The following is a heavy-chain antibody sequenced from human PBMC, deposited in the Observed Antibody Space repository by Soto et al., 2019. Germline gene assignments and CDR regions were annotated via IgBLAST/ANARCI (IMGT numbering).Heavy chain of an antibody. J-gene: IGHJ6*02. D-gene: IGHD3-3*01. V-gene: IGHV3-23*01. Sequence: QPGGSLRLSCAASGFTFSSYAMSWVRQAPGKGLEWVSAISGSGGSTYYADSVKGRFTISRDNSKNTLYLQMNSLRAEDTAVYYCASDGGDLFYYYYYGMDVWVQGTTVTVSS. CDR2: ISGSGGST. CDR3: ASDGGDLFYYYYYGMDV. CDR1: GFTFSSYA.